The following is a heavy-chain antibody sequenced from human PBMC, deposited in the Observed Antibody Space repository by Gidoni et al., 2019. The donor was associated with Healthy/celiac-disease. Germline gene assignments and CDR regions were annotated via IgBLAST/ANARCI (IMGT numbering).Heavy chain of an antibody. J-gene: IGHJ5*02. D-gene: IGHD2-15*01. CDR3: ATDPVAGGYCSGGSCYSGWFDP. CDR1: GYTLTDLY. V-gene: IGHV1-24*01. Sequence: QVQLVQSGAEVKKPGASVKVSCKVSGYTLTDLYMHWVRQAPGKGLEWMGGFDPEDGETIYAQKFQGRVTMTEDTSTDTAYMELSSLRSEDTAVYYCATDPVAGGYCSGGSCYSGWFDPWGQGTLVTVSS. CDR2: FDPEDGET.